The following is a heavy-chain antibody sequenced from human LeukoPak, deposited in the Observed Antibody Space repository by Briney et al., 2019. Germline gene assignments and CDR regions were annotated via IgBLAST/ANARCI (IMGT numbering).Heavy chain of an antibody. CDR2: IRNDGSNK. CDR3: AKDRAVTGYFDL. V-gene: IGHV3-30*02. D-gene: IGHD4-17*01. CDR1: GFTFSSYG. J-gene: IGHJ2*01. Sequence: GSLRLSCAASGFTFSSYGMHWVRQAPGKGLEWVAFIRNDGSNKYYADSVKGRFTISRDNSKNTLYLQMNSLRAEDTAVYYCAKDRAVTGYFDLWGRGTLVTVSS.